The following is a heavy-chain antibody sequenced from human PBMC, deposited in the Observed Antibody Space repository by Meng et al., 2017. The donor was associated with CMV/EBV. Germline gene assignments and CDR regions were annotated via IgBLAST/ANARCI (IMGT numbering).Heavy chain of an antibody. Sequence: VDGGSISGYYWSWIRQPPGKELEWIGYIYYGGTTNYNPSLKSRATISVDTSKNQFSLKLRSVTTADTAVYYCARVRSKVGATPDFDYWGQGTLVTVSS. J-gene: IGHJ4*02. D-gene: IGHD1-26*01. CDR1: GGSISGYY. V-gene: IGHV4-59*01. CDR3: ARVRSKVGATPDFDY. CDR2: IYYGGTT.